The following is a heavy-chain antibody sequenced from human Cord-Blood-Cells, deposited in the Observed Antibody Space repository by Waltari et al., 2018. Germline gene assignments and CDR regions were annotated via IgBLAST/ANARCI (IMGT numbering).Heavy chain of an antibody. CDR1: GYSFTSYW. J-gene: IGHJ2*01. Sequence: EVQLVQSGAEVKKPGESLKISCKGSGYSFTSYWIGWVRQMPGQGLEWMGIIDPGTSDTSYSPSFQGQVTISADKSISTAYLQWSSLKASDTAMYYCARRIGYCSSTSCYKGWYYDLWGRGTLVTVSS. D-gene: IGHD2-2*02. CDR3: ARRIGYCSSTSCYKGWYYDL. CDR2: IDPGTSDT. V-gene: IGHV5-51*01.